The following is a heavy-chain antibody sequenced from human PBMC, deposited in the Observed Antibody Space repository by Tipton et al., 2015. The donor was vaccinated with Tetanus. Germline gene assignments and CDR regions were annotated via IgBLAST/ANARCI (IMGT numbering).Heavy chain of an antibody. CDR1: GYIFNNYW. Sequence: QLVQSGGEVKKPGESLKISCKGSGYIFNNYWIGRVRQKPGKGLEWMGIIYPGDSDIRYSPSFQGQVTISVDKSIYSAFLQWISLKASDSSMFYCARAHCTDGVCNFDFWGQGALVTVAS. D-gene: IGHD2-8*01. J-gene: IGHJ4*02. CDR3: ARAHCTDGVCNFDF. CDR2: IYPGDSDI. V-gene: IGHV5-51*01.